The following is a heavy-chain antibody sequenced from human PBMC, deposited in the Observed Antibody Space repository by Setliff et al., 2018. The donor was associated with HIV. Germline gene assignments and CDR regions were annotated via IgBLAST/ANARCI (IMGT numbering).Heavy chain of an antibody. V-gene: IGHV4-4*07. J-gene: IGHJ3*02. CDR3: ARSQETSVAATEI. Sequence: SETLSLTCTVSGGSIGTYYWNWIRLPAGKGLEWIGRIYASGTNYNPSLKSRVTMSLDTSKNQFSLSLSSVTASDTALYYCARSQETSVAATEIWGQGTMVTVSS. CDR1: GGSIGTYY. CDR2: IYASGT.